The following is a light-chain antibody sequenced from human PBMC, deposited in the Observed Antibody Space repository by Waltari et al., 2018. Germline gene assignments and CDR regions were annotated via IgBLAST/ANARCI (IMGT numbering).Light chain of an antibody. CDR1: QSVFSAY. V-gene: IGKV3D-20*02. CDR2: GAS. J-gene: IGKJ3*01. CDR3: QHRDHWPPDAT. Sequence: EIVLTQSPGTRSLSPGDRATLSCRASQSVFSAYVAWYQQKPGQAPRLLISGASRRATGIPARFSGSGSGTDFTLTISSLEPEDFAVYYCQHRDHWPPDATFGPGTKVDI.